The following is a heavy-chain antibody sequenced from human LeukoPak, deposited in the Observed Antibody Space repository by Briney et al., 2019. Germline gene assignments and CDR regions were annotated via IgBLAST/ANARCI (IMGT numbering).Heavy chain of an antibody. CDR2: IYYSGST. Sequence: SETLSLTCTVSGGSISSSSYYRGWIRQPPGKGLEWIGSIYYSGSTYYNPSLKSRVTISVDTSKNQFSLKLSSVTAAHTAVYYCARDHRSGSYSAVRFDYWGQGTLVTVSS. V-gene: IGHV4-39*07. CDR3: ARDHRSGSYSAVRFDY. J-gene: IGHJ4*02. D-gene: IGHD1-26*01. CDR1: GGSISSSSYY.